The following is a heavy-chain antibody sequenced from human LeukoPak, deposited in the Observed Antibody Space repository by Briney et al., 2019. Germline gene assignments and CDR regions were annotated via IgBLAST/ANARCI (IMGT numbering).Heavy chain of an antibody. Sequence: ASVKVSCKASGYTFTNYGITWVRQALGQGLEWMGFINPSGSSAAYAQKFQGRLTMTRDMFTSTDYMELTSLTSDDTAVYYCARDNSVGETAWWFDPWGQGTLVTVSS. CDR3: ARDNSVGETAWWFDP. CDR2: INPSGSSA. CDR1: GYTFTNYG. J-gene: IGHJ5*02. D-gene: IGHD1-26*01. V-gene: IGHV1-46*01.